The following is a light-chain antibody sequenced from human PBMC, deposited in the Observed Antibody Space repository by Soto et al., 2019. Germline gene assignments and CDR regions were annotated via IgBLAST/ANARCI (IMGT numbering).Light chain of an antibody. V-gene: IGLV2-14*03. Sequence: QSALTQPASVSGSPGQSITISCTGTSSDVGGYNYVSWYQQHPGKAPKLMIYDVSNRPSGVSNRFSGSKSGNTASLTISGLQTEDESDYYCSSYTGSSTYVFGTGPKVTVL. CDR1: SSDVGGYNY. CDR3: SSYTGSSTYV. CDR2: DVS. J-gene: IGLJ1*01.